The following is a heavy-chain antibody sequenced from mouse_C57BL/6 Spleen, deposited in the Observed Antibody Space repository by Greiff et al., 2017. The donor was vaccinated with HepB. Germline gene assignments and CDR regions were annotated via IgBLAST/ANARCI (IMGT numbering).Heavy chain of an antibody. Sequence: VKLMESGPGLVQPSQSLSITCTVSGFSLTSYGVHWVRQSPGKGLEWLGVIWRGGSTDYNAAFMSRLSITKDNSKSQVFFKMNSLQADDTAIYYCAKNGSSYGDFDVWGTGTTVTVSS. CDR2: IWRGGST. D-gene: IGHD1-1*01. J-gene: IGHJ1*03. CDR1: GFSLTSYG. CDR3: AKNGSSYGDFDV. V-gene: IGHV2-5*01.